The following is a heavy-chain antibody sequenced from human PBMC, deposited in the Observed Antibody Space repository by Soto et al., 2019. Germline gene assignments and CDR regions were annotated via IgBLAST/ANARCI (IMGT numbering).Heavy chain of an antibody. Sequence: QVQLVQSGAAVKKPGSSVKVSCMASGGTFSTYAISWVRQAPGQGLEWRGGVSPIFGKPTYAQKFQGRVTITADESTTTAYMELSTLRSEDTAVYYCARGVPNYYDSGNYYYGKDYWGQGTLVTVSS. CDR1: GGTFSTYA. CDR2: VSPIFGKP. D-gene: IGHD3-22*01. CDR3: ARGVPNYYDSGNYYYGKDY. V-gene: IGHV1-69*01. J-gene: IGHJ4*02.